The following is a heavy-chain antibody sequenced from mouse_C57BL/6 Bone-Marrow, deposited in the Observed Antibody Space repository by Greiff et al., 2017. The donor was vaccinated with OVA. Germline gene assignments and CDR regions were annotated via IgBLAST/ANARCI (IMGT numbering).Heavy chain of an antibody. J-gene: IGHJ2*01. CDR1: GYAFTNYL. CDR3: ARSTTVVATDY. D-gene: IGHD1-1*01. Sequence: QVQLQQSGAELVRPGTSVKVSCKASGYAFTNYLIEWVKQRPGQGLEWIGVINPGSGGTNYNEKFKGKATLTADKSSSTAYMQLSSLTSEDSAVYFCARSTTVVATDYWGQGTTLTVSS. V-gene: IGHV1-54*01. CDR2: INPGSGGT.